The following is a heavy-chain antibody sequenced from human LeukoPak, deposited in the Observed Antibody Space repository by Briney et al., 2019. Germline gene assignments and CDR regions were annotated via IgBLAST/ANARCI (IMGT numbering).Heavy chain of an antibody. D-gene: IGHD3-10*01. CDR3: AGGVDGSGSHYFDY. Sequence: GASVKVSCKASGGTFSSYAISWVRQAPGQGLEWMGGIIPIFGTANYAQKFQGRVTITADKSTSTDYMELSSLRSEDTAVYYCAGGVDGSGSHYFDYWGQGTLVTVSS. CDR1: GGTFSSYA. J-gene: IGHJ4*02. CDR2: IIPIFGTA. V-gene: IGHV1-69*06.